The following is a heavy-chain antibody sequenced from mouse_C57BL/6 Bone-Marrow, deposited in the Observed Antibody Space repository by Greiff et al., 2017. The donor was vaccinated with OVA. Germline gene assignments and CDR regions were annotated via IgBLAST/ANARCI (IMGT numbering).Heavy chain of an antibody. V-gene: IGHV1-64*01. D-gene: IGHD1-1*02. CDR1: GYTFTSYW. CDR3: ASALWSPFDY. CDR2: IHPNSGST. Sequence: QVHVKQPGAELVKPGASVKLSCKASGYTFTSYWMHWVKQRPGQGLEWIGMIHPNSGSTNYNEKFKSKATLTVDKSSSTAYMQLSSLTSEDSAVYYCASALWSPFDYWGQGTTLTVSS. J-gene: IGHJ2*01.